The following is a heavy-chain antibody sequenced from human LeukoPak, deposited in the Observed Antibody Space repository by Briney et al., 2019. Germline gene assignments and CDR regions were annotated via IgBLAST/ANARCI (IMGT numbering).Heavy chain of an antibody. V-gene: IGHV3-21*01. J-gene: IGHJ4*02. Sequence: GGSLRLPCAASGFTFSSYWMHWVRQAPGKGLEWVASISSNNGYIYYADSVKGRFAISRDNGENSLHLQMNSLRAEDAAVYYCARDLGTRKSIAFADWGQGTLVTVSS. CDR1: GFTFSSYW. CDR3: ARDLGTRKSIAFAD. CDR2: ISSNNGYI. D-gene: IGHD6-6*01.